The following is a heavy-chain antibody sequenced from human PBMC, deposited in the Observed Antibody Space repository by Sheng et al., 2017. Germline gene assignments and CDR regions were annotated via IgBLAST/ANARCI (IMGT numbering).Heavy chain of an antibody. CDR1: GYTFTSYG. CDR2: ISTYTSNT. J-gene: IGHJ2*01. D-gene: IGHD7-27*01. V-gene: IGHV1-18*01. CDR3: ARQLGNWYIDL. Sequence: QVLLVQSGAEMKKPGASVKVSCKASGYTFTSYGISWVRQAPGQGLEWLGWISTYTSNTNYAQKFQGRVTMTTDTSTSTAYMELRSLRSDDTAVYYCARQLGNWYIDLWGRGTLVTVSA.